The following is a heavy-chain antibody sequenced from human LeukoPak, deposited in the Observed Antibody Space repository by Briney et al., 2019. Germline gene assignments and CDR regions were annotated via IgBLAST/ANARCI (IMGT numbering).Heavy chain of an antibody. V-gene: IGHV4-59*01. CDR3: ARVTGYMIEDYFDY. D-gene: IGHD3-22*01. Sequence: PSETLSLTCTVSGGSISSYYWSWIRQPPGKGLEWIGYIYYSGSTNYNSSLKSRVTISVETSKNQFSLKLRSVTAADTAVYYCARVTGYMIEDYFDYWGQGTLVTVSS. J-gene: IGHJ4*02. CDR1: GGSISSYY. CDR2: IYYSGST.